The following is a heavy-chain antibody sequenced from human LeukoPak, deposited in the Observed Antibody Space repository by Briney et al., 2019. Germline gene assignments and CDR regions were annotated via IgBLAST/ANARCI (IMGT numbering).Heavy chain of an antibody. D-gene: IGHD3-16*02. V-gene: IGHV3-7*01. CDR1: GFTFSSYW. Sequence: GGSLRLSCAASGFTFSSYWMSWVRQAPGKGLEWVGNIKQDGSEKYYVDSVKGGFTISRDNAKNSLYLHMNSLRAEDTAVSYCARDGFYDYVWGSYRYTFDYWGQGTLVTVSS. CDR2: IKQDGSEK. J-gene: IGHJ4*02. CDR3: ARDGFYDYVWGSYRYTFDY.